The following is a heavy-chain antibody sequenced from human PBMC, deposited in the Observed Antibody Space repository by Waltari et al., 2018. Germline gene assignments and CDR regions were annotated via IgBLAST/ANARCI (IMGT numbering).Heavy chain of an antibody. D-gene: IGHD3-16*02. V-gene: IGHV4-59*01. Sequence: VQLLESGGGLVQPGGSLRLSCAASGFTFSSYAMSWVRQAPGKGLEWIGYIYYSGITNYNPSLKSRVTISVDTSKNQFSLKLSSVTAADTAVYYCARSPTRNPIVGRNWFDPWGQGTLVTVSS. CDR1: GFTFSSYA. J-gene: IGHJ5*02. CDR3: ARSPTRNPIVGRNWFDP. CDR2: IYYSGIT.